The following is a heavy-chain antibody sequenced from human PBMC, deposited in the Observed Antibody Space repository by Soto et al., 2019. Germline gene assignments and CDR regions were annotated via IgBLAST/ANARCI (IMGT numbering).Heavy chain of an antibody. J-gene: IGHJ5*02. CDR2: ISSSGSTI. CDR1: GFTFSDYY. D-gene: IGHD1-7*01. V-gene: IGHV3-11*01. CDR3: ARDERLYLELPAWFDP. Sequence: PGGSLRLSCAASGFTFSDYYMSWIRQAPGKGLEWVSYISSSGSTIYYADSVKGRFTISRDNAKNSLYLQMNSLRAEDTAVYYCARDERLYLELPAWFDPWGQGTLVTVSS.